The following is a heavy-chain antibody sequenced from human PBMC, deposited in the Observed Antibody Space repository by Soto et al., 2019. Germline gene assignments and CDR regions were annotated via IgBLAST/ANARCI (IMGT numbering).Heavy chain of an antibody. V-gene: IGHV4-34*01. J-gene: IGHJ6*02. CDR2: INHSGST. CDR1: GGSFSGYY. CDR3: ARGDYGGNYYYGMDV. D-gene: IGHD4-17*01. Sequence: SETLSLTCAVYGGSFSGYYWSWIRQPPGKGLEWIGEINHSGSTDYNPSLKSRVTISVDTSKNQFSLKLSSVTAADTAVYYCARGDYGGNYYYGMDVWGQGTTVTVSS.